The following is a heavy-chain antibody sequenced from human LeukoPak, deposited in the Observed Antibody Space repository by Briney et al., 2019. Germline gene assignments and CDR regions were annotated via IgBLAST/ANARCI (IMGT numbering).Heavy chain of an antibody. V-gene: IGHV4-31*03. J-gene: IGHJ4*02. D-gene: IGHD3-3*01. CDR2: IYYSGST. CDR3: ASRITIFGVVPTDYFDY. CDR1: GGSISSGGYY. Sequence: SETLSLTCTVSGGSISSGGYYWSWIRQHPGKGLEWIGYIYYSGSTYYNPSLKSRVTISVDTPKNQFSLKLSSVTAADTAVYYCASRITIFGVVPTDYFDYWGQGTLVTVSS.